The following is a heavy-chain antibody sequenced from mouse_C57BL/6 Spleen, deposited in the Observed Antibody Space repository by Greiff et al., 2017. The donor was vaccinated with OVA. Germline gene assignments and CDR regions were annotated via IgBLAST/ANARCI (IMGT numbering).Heavy chain of an antibody. CDR2: IDPETGGT. D-gene: IGHD2-3*01. Sequence: QVQLQQSGAELVRPGASVTLSCKASGYTFTDYEMHWVKQTPVHGLEWIGAIDPETGGTAYNQKFKGKAILTADKSSSTAYMELRSLTSEDSAVYYCTRSEGNDGYFFDYWGQGTTLTVSS. J-gene: IGHJ2*01. CDR3: TRSEGNDGYFFDY. CDR1: GYTFTDYE. V-gene: IGHV1-15*01.